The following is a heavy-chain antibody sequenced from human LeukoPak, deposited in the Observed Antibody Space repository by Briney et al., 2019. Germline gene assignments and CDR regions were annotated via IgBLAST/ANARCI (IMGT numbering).Heavy chain of an antibody. CDR3: ATSADILPGYYRVAFDI. CDR2: TIPILGIA. D-gene: IGHD3-9*01. Sequence: GSSVTVSCKASGGTFSSYAISWVRQAPGQGLEWMGRTIPILGIANYAQKFQGRVTITADKSTSTAYMELSSLRSEDTAVYYCATSADILPGYYRVAFDIWGQGTMVTVSS. CDR1: GGTFSSYA. V-gene: IGHV1-69*04. J-gene: IGHJ3*02.